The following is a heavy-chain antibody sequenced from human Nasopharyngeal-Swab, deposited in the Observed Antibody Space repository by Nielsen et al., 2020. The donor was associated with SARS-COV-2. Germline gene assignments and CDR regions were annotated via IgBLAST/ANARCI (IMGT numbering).Heavy chain of an antibody. D-gene: IGHD3-16*01. CDR3: ARGRGGSDWFLDL. J-gene: IGHJ2*01. Sequence: GESLKISCAASGFSVSDNYIHWVRQAPGKGLQWVSFTFSGLTTYYSDSVEGRFTISRHNSENTLYLQMNSLRPEDTAIYYCARGRGGSDWFLDLWGRGTLVTVSS. V-gene: IGHV3-53*04. CDR1: GFSVSDNY. CDR2: TFSGLTT.